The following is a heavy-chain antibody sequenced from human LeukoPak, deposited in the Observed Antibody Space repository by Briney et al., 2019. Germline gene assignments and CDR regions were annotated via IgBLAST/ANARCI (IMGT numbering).Heavy chain of an antibody. Sequence: ASVKVSCKASGYTFTGYYMHWVRQAPGQGLEWMGKINPSDGITNYAQKFQGRVTMTRDTSTSTVYMELSSLRSEDTAVYYCARGELLLDYWGQGTLVTVSS. CDR2: INPSDGIT. CDR3: ARGELLLDY. CDR1: GYTFTGYY. V-gene: IGHV1-46*01. J-gene: IGHJ4*02. D-gene: IGHD1-26*01.